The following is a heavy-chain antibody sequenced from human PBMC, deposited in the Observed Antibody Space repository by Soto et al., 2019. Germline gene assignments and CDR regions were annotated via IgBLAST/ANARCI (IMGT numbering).Heavy chain of an antibody. D-gene: IGHD1-26*01. Sequence: EVQLVESGGALVQPGGSLRLSCAASGFTFSFYDMHWVRQVTGKGLEWASGIGTAGDTYYAGSAKGRFTISRNDAKNSFYLQMNSLTDDDTAVYYCARGAPPGIVGDLDSWGQGILVTVSS. CDR3: ARGAPPGIVGDLDS. CDR2: IGTAGDT. V-gene: IGHV3-13*01. J-gene: IGHJ5*01. CDR1: GFTFSFYD.